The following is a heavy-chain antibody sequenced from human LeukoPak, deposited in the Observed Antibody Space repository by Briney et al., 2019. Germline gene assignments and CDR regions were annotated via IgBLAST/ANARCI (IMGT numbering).Heavy chain of an antibody. CDR1: GGSVSSHF. V-gene: IGHV4-59*08. J-gene: IGHJ3*02. D-gene: IGHD3-22*01. CDR2: IYYSGST. CDR3: ARRTTYYYDSSGRLGAFDI. Sequence: SETLSLTCTVSGGSVSSHFWSWIRQPPGKGLEWIGYIYYSGSTNYNPSLKSRVTISVDTSKNQFSLKLSSVTAADTAVYYCARRTTYYYDSSGRLGAFDIWGQGTMVTVSS.